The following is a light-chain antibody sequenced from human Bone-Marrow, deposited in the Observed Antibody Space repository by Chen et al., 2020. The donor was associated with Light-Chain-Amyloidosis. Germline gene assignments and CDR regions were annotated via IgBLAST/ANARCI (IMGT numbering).Light chain of an antibody. CDR2: GAS. CDR3: QQYGSSPKT. V-gene: IGKV3-20*01. Sequence: EIVLTQSPGTLSLSPGERATRACRASQGVSSSYLAWYQQKPGPAPRRLIYGASSMATGTPDRFSGSGSGTDFTLTISRLEPEDFAVYYCQQYGSSPKTFGQGTKVEIK. J-gene: IGKJ1*01. CDR1: QGVSSSY.